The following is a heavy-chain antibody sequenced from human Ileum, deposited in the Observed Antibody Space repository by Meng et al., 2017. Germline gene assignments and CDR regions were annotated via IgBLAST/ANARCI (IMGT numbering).Heavy chain of an antibody. CDR3: ASARYDN. Sequence: QVQLQQWGAGLLKPSETLSLTCVVYGGSFSANYWTWIRKPPGKGLEWMGEINHRGSTNYKPSLKSRVTISVDTSKKQFSLKLTSVTAADTAVYYCASARYDNWGQGTLVTVSS. CDR1: GGSFSANY. CDR2: INHRGST. J-gene: IGHJ4*02. V-gene: IGHV4-34*01. D-gene: IGHD3-22*01.